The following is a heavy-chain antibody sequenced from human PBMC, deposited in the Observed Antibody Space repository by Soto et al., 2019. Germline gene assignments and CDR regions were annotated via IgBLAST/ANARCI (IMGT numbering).Heavy chain of an antibody. J-gene: IGHJ6*02. CDR2: IYHSGST. V-gene: IGHV4-30-2*01. Sequence: TLSLTSAVSGGSISSGWYSGSWIRQPPGKGLEWIGYIYHSGSTYYNPSLKSRVTISVDRSKNQFSLKLSSVTAADTAVYYCARSGNGYSSSWDSVPPTYYYYGMDVWGQGTTVTVSS. CDR1: GGSISSGWYS. D-gene: IGHD6-13*01. CDR3: ARSGNGYSSSWDSVPPTYYYYGMDV.